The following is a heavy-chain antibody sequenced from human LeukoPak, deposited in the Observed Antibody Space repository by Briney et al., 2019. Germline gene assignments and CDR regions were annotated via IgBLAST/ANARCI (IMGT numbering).Heavy chain of an antibody. CDR2: ISSSSSYI. J-gene: IGHJ6*02. CDR3: ARGGGLDV. Sequence: ETLSLTCDVSGGSIDSTNWWNWVRQAPGKGLEWVSSISSSSSYIYYADSVKGRFTISRDNAKNSLYLQMSNLRAEDTAVYFCARGGGLDVWGQGATVTVSS. V-gene: IGHV3-21*04. D-gene: IGHD3-16*01. CDR1: GGSIDSTNW.